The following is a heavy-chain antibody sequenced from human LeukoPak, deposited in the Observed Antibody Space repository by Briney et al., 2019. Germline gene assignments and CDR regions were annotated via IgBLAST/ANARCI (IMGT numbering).Heavy chain of an antibody. J-gene: IGHJ4*02. CDR1: GGSISSGGYY. Sequence: SETLSLTCTVSGGSISSGGYYWSWIRQHPGKGLEWIGYIYYSGSTYYNPSLKSRVTISVDTSKNQFSLKLSSVTAADTAVYYYASSYNWGYLDYWGQGTLVTVSS. V-gene: IGHV4-31*03. CDR2: IYYSGST. CDR3: ASSYNWGYLDY. D-gene: IGHD7-27*01.